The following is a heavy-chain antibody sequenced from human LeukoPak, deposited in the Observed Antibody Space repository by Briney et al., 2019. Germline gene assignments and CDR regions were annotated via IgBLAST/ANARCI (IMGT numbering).Heavy chain of an antibody. CDR3: ARTTATILDQFAI. D-gene: IGHD4-17*01. Sequence: GGSLRLSCAASGFTFSSYSMNWVRQAPGKGLEWVSYISSSSSTIYYADSVKGRFTISRDNAKNSLYPQMNSLRAEDTAVYYCARTTATILDQFAIWGQGTMVTVSS. J-gene: IGHJ3*02. CDR1: GFTFSSYS. V-gene: IGHV3-48*01. CDR2: ISSSSSTI.